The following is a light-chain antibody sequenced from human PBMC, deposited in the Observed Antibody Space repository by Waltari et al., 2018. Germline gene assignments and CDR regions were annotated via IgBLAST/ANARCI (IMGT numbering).Light chain of an antibody. V-gene: IGKV3-11*01. CDR3: QQRSDWPRT. J-gene: IGKJ1*01. CDR2: SAA. Sequence: EIVLTQSPATLSLSPGERATLSCRASQGVSSYLAWYQQSPGQAPRLLIYSAADRSTGIPARFSGSGSGTDFTLTISSLEPEDCAVYYCQQRSDWPRTFGQGTKVEIK. CDR1: QGVSSY.